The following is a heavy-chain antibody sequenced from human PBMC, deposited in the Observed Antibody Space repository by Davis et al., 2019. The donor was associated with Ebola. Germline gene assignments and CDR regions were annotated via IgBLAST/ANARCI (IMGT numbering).Heavy chain of an antibody. D-gene: IGHD4-17*01. CDR3: AHKAYGSLSNWFGP. CDR1: GFSPTTTGPG. Sequence: SGPTLVKPTQTLTLPCSFSGFSPTTTGPGVGWIRPSPGKPLGWLALIHWDDDKRYSPSLRSRLTISKDTSKNQVVLTMTNMDPIDTATYYCAHKAYGSLSNWFGPWGQGTLVTVSS. J-gene: IGHJ5*02. CDR2: IHWDDDK. V-gene: IGHV2-5*02.